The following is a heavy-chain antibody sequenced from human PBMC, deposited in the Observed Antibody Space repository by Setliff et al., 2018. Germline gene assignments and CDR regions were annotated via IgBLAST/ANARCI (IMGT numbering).Heavy chain of an antibody. CDR2: IIPILGIT. V-gene: IGHV1-69*13. D-gene: IGHD2-21*02. Sequence: GASVKVSCKASGGTFSTYSLSWVRQAPGQGFEWVGRIIPILGITNYAQRFQGRVTITADDSTSTIYMDVSSLRAKDTATYYCAGTAAYCAGDCSISWGQGTLVTVSS. J-gene: IGHJ5*02. CDR1: GGTFSTYS. CDR3: AGTAAYCAGDCSIS.